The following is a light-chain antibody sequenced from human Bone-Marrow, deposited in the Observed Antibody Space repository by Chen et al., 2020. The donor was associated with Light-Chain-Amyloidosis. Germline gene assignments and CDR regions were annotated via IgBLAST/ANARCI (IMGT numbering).Light chain of an antibody. CDR3: SSYTSISTVV. Sequence: QSALTQPASESGSPGQSITSSCIGSSNDVGSNNYVSCYQQNPGTAPKLMIYEVSKRPSGVPGRFSGSNAGNTASITICGLQAEDAADYYCSSYTSISTVVFGGGTKLTVL. J-gene: IGLJ2*01. CDR1: SNDVGSNNY. V-gene: IGLV2-14*01. CDR2: EVS.